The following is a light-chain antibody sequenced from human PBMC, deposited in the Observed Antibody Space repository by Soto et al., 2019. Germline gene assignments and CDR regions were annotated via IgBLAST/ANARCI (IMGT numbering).Light chain of an antibody. J-gene: IGKJ2*01. V-gene: IGKV3-20*01. CDR2: GAS. CDR3: QQYGSSPPYT. Sequence: EIVLTLSPGTLSLSPGERATLSCRARQSVSSSYLAWYQQKPGQAPRLLIYGASSRATGIPDRFSGSGSGTDFTLTISRLEPEDFAVYYCQQYGSSPPYTFGQGTNLEIK. CDR1: QSVSSSY.